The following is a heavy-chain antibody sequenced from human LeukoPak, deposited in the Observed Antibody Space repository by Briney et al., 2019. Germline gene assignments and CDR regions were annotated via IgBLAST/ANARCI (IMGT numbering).Heavy chain of an antibody. CDR2: IWRDATNE. CDR3: AKAAQRGFDYSSSLEH. Sequence: GGSLRLSCEASGFTFSHFAMHWVRQAPDKGLGLVAVIWRDATNEYYADSVKGRLTISRENFKGTVSLEMNSLRAEETAVYYCAKAAQRGFDYSSSLEHWGQGSLVIVSS. V-gene: IGHV3-33*06. CDR1: GFTFSHFA. D-gene: IGHD4-11*01. J-gene: IGHJ5*02.